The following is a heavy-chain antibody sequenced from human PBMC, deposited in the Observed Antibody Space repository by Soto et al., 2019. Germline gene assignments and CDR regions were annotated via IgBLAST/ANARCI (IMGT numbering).Heavy chain of an antibody. J-gene: IGHJ4*02. CDR1: GLTFGSRA. CDR2: ITDSGGGA. V-gene: IGHV3-23*01. D-gene: IGHD4-17*01. Sequence: PGGSLRLSCVASGLTFGSRAMSWVRQSPGEGLEWVSTITDSGGGAKYADSVKGRFAISRDNSKNTLYLQMNALRAEDTAVYYCAKDVLERGDYESFDYWGQAPLVTLSS. CDR3: AKDVLERGDYESFDY.